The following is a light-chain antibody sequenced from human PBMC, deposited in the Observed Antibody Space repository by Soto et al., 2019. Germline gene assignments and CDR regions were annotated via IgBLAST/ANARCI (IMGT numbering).Light chain of an antibody. J-gene: IGKJ1*01. CDR3: LQDYTYPWT. CDR2: TAS. Sequence: IQMTQSPFTLSASVGDRVTITCRASQYIRHDLGWYQQKPGKAPKLLIYTASTLESGVPSRFSGSGSGTDFSLTITSLQPEDFATYYCLQDYTYPWTFGQGTKVDIK. CDR1: QYIRHD. V-gene: IGKV1-6*01.